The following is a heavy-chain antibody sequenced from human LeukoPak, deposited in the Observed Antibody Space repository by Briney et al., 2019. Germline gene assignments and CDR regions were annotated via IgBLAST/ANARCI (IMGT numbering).Heavy chain of an antibody. CDR1: GYTFTGYY. J-gene: IGHJ5*02. CDR3: ARDRWGYKDWFDP. D-gene: IGHD1-14*01. Sequence: ASVKVSCKASGYTFTGYYMHWVRQALGQGLEWMGWINPNSGGTNYAQKFQGRVTMTRDTSISTAYMELSRLRSDDTAVYYCARDRWGYKDWFDPWGQGTLVTVSS. V-gene: IGHV1-2*02. CDR2: INPNSGGT.